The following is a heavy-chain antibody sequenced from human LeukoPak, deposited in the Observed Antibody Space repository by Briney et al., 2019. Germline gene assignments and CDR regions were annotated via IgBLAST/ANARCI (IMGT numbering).Heavy chain of an antibody. D-gene: IGHD3-3*01. CDR3: ARVTRPDFGIFFDY. J-gene: IGHJ4*02. V-gene: IGHV4-31*03. CDR1: GGSISSGGYY. CDR2: IYYSGST. Sequence: PSETLSLTCTVSGGSISSGGYYWSWIRQHPGKGLEWIGYIYYSGSTYYNPSLKSRVTISVDTSRNQFSLKLSSVTAADTAVYYCARVTRPDFGIFFDYWGQGTLVTVSS.